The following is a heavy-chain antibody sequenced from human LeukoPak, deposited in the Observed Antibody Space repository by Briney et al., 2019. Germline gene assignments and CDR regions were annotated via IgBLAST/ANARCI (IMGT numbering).Heavy chain of an antibody. CDR1: GFTFSSYW. CDR3: ARDRAVRGGFDP. Sequence: GSLRLSCAASGFTFSSYWMSWIRQPPGKGLEWIGYIYYSGSTNYNPSLKSRVTISVDTSKNQFSLKLSSVTAADTAVYYCARDRAVRGGFDPWGQGTLVTVSS. J-gene: IGHJ5*02. V-gene: IGHV4-59*01. CDR2: IYYSGST. D-gene: IGHD3-10*01.